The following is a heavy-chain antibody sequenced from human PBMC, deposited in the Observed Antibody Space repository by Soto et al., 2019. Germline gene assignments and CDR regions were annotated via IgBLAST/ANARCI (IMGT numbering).Heavy chain of an antibody. CDR3: ARDRCGGDCYIDY. V-gene: IGHV4-59*01. CDR1: GGSISSYY. D-gene: IGHD2-21*02. CDR2: IYYSGST. Sequence: QVQLQESSPGLVKPSETLSLTCTVSGGSISSYYWSWIRQPPGKGLEWIGYIYYSGSTNYNPSLKSRVTISVDTSKNQFSLKLSSVTAADTAVYYCARDRCGGDCYIDYWGQGTLVTVSS. J-gene: IGHJ4*02.